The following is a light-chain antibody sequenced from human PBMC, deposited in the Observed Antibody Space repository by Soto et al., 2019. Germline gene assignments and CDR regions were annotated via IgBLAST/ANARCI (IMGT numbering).Light chain of an antibody. CDR2: SNN. Sequence: QSVLTQPPSASGTPGQRVPISCSGSSSNIGSNTVNWYQQLPGTAPKLRIYSNNQRPSGVPDRFSGSKSGTSASLAISGLQSEDEADYYCAAWDDRLNGYVFGTGTKLTVL. V-gene: IGLV1-44*01. CDR3: AAWDDRLNGYV. J-gene: IGLJ1*01. CDR1: SSNIGSNT.